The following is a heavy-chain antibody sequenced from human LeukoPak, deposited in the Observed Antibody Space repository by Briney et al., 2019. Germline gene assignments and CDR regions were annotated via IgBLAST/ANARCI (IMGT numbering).Heavy chain of an antibody. V-gene: IGHV4-59*01. J-gene: IGHJ6*02. Sequence: SETLSLTCTDSVGSISSYYWRCIRQPPGKGLEWIGYIYYSGSTNYNPSLKSRVTISVDTSKNQFSLKLSSVTAAETAVYYCARHRGYVYYGIDVWGQGTTVTVSS. D-gene: IGHD3-22*01. CDR3: ARHRGYVYYGIDV. CDR1: VGSISSYY. CDR2: IYYSGST.